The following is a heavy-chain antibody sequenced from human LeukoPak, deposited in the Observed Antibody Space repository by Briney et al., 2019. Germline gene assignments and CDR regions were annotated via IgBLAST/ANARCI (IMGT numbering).Heavy chain of an antibody. CDR2: ISAYNGNT. D-gene: IGHD6-13*01. CDR3: ARDGSLAAAGPDRPYYYYGMDV. J-gene: IGHJ6*02. Sequence: ASVKVSCKASGYTFTSYGISWVRQAPGQGLEWMGWISAYNGNTNYAQKLQGRVTMTTDTSTSTAYMELRSLRSDDTAVYYCARDGSLAAAGPDRPYYYYGMDVWGQGTTVTVPS. CDR1: GYTFTSYG. V-gene: IGHV1-18*01.